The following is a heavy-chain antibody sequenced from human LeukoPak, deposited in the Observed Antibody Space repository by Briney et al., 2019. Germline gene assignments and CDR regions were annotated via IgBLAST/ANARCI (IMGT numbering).Heavy chain of an antibody. CDR3: ARDGAMARFDY. J-gene: IGHJ4*02. CDR1: GFSLSTHG. Sequence: VGSLRLSCVASGFSLSTHGMHWVRQAPGKGLDYVALMWYHGGETNYADSVKGRFTISRDISRNTLYLQMDSLRVDDTAVYYCARDGAMARFDYWGQGTLVTVS. D-gene: IGHD5-18*01. CDR2: MWYHGGET. V-gene: IGHV3-33*01.